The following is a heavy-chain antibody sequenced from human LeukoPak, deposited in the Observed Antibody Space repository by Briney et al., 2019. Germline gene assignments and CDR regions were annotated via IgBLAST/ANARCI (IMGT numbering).Heavy chain of an antibody. J-gene: IGHJ4*02. D-gene: IGHD1-7*01. CDR1: GFTFSSYS. CDR2: ISSSSSYI. Sequence: KSGGSLRLSCAASGFTFSSYSMNWVRQAPGKGLEWVSSISSSSSYIYYADSVKGRFTISRDNAKNSLYLQMNSLRAEDTAVYYCARDSTTGTTFGWGQGTLVTVSS. V-gene: IGHV3-21*01. CDR3: ARDSTTGTTFG.